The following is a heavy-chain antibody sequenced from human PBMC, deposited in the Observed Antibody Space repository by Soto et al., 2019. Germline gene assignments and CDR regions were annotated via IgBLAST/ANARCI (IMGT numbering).Heavy chain of an antibody. D-gene: IGHD3-10*01. Sequence: GASVKVSCKASGYTFKSYDINWVRQATGQGLEWMGWMNPNSGNTGYSQKFQGRITMTRDTSMSTAYMELSSLRSDDTAVYYCARFMIRGVIGPWGQGNPVTVSS. CDR2: MNPNSGNT. J-gene: IGHJ5*02. CDR1: GYTFKSYD. V-gene: IGHV1-8*01. CDR3: ARFMIRGVIGP.